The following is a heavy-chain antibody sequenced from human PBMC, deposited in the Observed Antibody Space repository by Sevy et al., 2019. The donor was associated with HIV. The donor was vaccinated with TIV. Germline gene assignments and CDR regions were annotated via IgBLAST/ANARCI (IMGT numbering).Heavy chain of an antibody. V-gene: IGHV4-39*01. CDR1: GGSISSSSYY. CDR2: FYYSGST. J-gene: IGHJ4*02. CDR3: ARLGNAKYYYDSSGYFQIDY. Sequence: SETLSLTCAVSGGSISSSSYYWGWIRQPPGKGLEWIGSFYYSGSTYYNPSLKSRVTISVDPSKNQFSLKLSSVTAAATAVYYCARLGNAKYYYDSSGYFQIDYWGQGTLVTVSS. D-gene: IGHD3-22*01.